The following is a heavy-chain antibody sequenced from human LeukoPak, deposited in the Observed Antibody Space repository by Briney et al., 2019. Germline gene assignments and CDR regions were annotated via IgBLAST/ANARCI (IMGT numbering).Heavy chain of an antibody. CDR2: IGGSGVST. Sequence: GGSLRLSCAPSGFTSSSFPMNWVRQAPGKGLEWVSTIGGSGVSTHYADSVKGRFSISRDNSKNTLYLQMNSLRAEDTALYYCATHLSDAFDIWGQGTMVTVSS. J-gene: IGHJ3*02. CDR3: ATHLSDAFDI. D-gene: IGHD3-3*02. CDR1: GFTSSSFP. V-gene: IGHV3-23*01.